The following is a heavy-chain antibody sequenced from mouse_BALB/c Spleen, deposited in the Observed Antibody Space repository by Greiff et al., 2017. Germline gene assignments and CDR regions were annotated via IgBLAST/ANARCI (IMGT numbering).Heavy chain of an antibody. J-gene: IGHJ2*01. CDR1: GYTFTSYN. CDR3: ARWGTVVATDY. V-gene: IGHV1-12*01. CDR2: IYPGNGDT. D-gene: IGHD1-1*01. Sequence: LQQPGAELVKPGASVKMSCKASGYTFTSYNMHWVKQTPGQGLEWIGAIYPGNGDTSYNQKFKGKATLTADKSSSTAYMQLSSLTSEDSAVYYCARWGTVVATDYWGQGTTLTVSS.